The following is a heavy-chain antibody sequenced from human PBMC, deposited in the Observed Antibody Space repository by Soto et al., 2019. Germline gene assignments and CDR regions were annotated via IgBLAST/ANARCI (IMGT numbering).Heavy chain of an antibody. CDR3: ARYGDYEGAPVY. V-gene: IGHV4-59*01. CDR2: IYYSGST. J-gene: IGHJ4*02. CDR1: GGSISSYY. D-gene: IGHD4-17*01. Sequence: SETLSLTCTVSGGSISSYYWSWIRQPPGKGLEWIGYIYYSGSTNYNPSLKSRVTISVDTSKNQFSLKLSSVTAADTAVYYCARYGDYEGAPVYWGQGTLVTVSS.